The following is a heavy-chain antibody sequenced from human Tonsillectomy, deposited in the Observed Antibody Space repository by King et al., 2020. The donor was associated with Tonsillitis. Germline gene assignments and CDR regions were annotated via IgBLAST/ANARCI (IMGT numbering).Heavy chain of an antibody. CDR3: AREPGQYAGPRPRGNWFDP. D-gene: IGHD2-2*01. CDR2: ISAYNGNT. J-gene: IGHJ5*02. CDR1: GYTFTSYG. Sequence: QLVQSGAEVKKPGASVKVSCKASGYTFTSYGISWVRQAPGQGLEWMGWISAYNGNTNYAQKLQGRVTMTTDTSTSTAYMELRSLRSYDTAVYYCAREPGQYAGPRPRGNWFDPWGQGTLVTVSS. V-gene: IGHV1-18*01.